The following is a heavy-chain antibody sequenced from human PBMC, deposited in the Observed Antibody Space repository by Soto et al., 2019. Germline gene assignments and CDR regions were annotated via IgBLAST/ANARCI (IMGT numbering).Heavy chain of an antibody. Sequence: GGTLRLSCAPAGFTLSSYGMSWVRQAPGKGLEWVSAVSGSGGSVYYADSVRGRFTISRDNSKNTLYLQVNSLSAEDTAIYYFAKGSVGGADYSYGMVVWDQGTTVTVSS. J-gene: IGHJ6*02. D-gene: IGHD2-21*01. V-gene: IGHV3-23*01. CDR1: GFTLSSYG. CDR3: AKGSVGGADYSYGMVV. CDR2: VSGSGGSV.